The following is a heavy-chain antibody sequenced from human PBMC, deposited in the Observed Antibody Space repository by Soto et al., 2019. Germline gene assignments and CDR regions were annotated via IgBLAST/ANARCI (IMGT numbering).Heavy chain of an antibody. J-gene: IGHJ5*02. CDR3: ARARIAVAEVYNWFDP. Sequence: PSQTLSLTCAISGDSVSSNSAAWNWIRQSPSRGLEWLGRTYYRSKWYNDYAVSVKSRTTINPDTSKNQFSLQLNSVTPEDTAVYYCARARIAVAEVYNWFDPWGQGTLVTVSS. V-gene: IGHV6-1*01. D-gene: IGHD6-19*01. CDR2: TYYRSKWYN. CDR1: GDSVSSNSAA.